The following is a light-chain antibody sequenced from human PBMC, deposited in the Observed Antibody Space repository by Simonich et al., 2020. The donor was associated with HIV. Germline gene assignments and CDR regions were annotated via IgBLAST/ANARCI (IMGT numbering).Light chain of an antibody. V-gene: IGLV7-46*01. CDR1: TVPVTSGHY. Sequence: QAVVTQEPSLTVSPGGTVTLPCSSSTVPVTSGHYPDWFQQKPDQAPRSLIYDTTIRHSWTPARVSGSLRGDKATLTLWGAQPEDEADYYCLLSYSGARVFGGGTQLTVL. CDR2: DTT. J-gene: IGLJ3*02. CDR3: LLSYSGARV.